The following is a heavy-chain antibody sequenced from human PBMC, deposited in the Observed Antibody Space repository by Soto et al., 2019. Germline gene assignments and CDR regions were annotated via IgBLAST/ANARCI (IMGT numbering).Heavy chain of an antibody. J-gene: IGHJ5*02. CDR3: AKDRVIQLLPIWPDP. D-gene: IGHD2-2*01. V-gene: IGHV3-30*18. CDR2: VSSDGSNQ. Sequence: GGSLRLSCAASGFSFNKYGMHWVRQAPGKGLEWVAYVSSDGSNQYYADSVKGRFTISRDNSKSTLFLQLDSLRVDDTAVYYCAKDRVIQLLPIWPDPWGQGTLVTVSS. CDR1: GFSFNKYG.